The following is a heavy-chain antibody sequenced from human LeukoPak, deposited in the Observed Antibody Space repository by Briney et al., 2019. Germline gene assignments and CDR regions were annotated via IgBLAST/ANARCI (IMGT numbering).Heavy chain of an antibody. V-gene: IGHV1-18*01. CDR1: GHTFTSYG. J-gene: IGHJ4*02. Sequence: GASVKVSCKASGHTFTSYGMSWVRQAPGQGLEWMGWISAYNGNTNYAQKLQGRVTMTTATSTSTAYMELRSLRSDDTAVYYCASLGEQQGFEYWGQGTLVTVSS. CDR3: ASLGEQQGFEY. D-gene: IGHD6-13*01. CDR2: ISAYNGNT.